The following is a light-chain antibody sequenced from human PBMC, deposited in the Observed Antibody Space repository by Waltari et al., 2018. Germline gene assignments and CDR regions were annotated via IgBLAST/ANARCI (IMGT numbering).Light chain of an antibody. J-gene: IGKJ2*01. CDR1: QNLSANY. CDR3: HQSAGSPQT. V-gene: IGKV3-20*01. CDR2: GAS. Sequence: EIVMTQSPGILSLSPGERATLSCRASQNLSANYVAWYQHRPGQPPRLLIFGASSMAAGIPDRFSGRGSATDFTLTINRLEPEDFTMYFCHQSAGSPQTFGQGTKLDIK.